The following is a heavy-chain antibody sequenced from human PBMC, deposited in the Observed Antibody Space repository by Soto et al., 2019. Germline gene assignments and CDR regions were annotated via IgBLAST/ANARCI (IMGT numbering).Heavy chain of an antibody. Sequence: SETLSLTCTVSGGSISSYYWSWIRQPPGKGLEWIGYIYYSGSTNYNPSLKSRVTISVDTSKNQFSLKLSSVTAADTAVYYCARGSHRSNSRSNDYYYYGMDVCGQGTTVTVSS. D-gene: IGHD2-21*01. V-gene: IGHV4-59*01. CDR1: GGSISSYY. CDR3: ARGSHRSNSRSNDYYYYGMDV. CDR2: IYYSGST. J-gene: IGHJ6*02.